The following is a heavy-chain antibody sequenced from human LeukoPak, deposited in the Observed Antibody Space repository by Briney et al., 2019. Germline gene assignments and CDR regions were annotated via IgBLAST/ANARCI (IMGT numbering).Heavy chain of an antibody. CDR3: ARRHSTTTTRGGYYHGMDV. V-gene: IGHV4-34*01. CDR1: GGSFSGYY. CDR2: INHSGST. D-gene: IGHD4-17*01. Sequence: SETLSLTCAVYGGSFSGYYWSWIRQPPGKGLEWIGEINHSGSTNYNPSLKSRVTISVDTSKNQFSLKLSSVTAADTAVYYCARRHSTTTTRGGYYHGMDVWGQGTTVTVSS. J-gene: IGHJ6*02.